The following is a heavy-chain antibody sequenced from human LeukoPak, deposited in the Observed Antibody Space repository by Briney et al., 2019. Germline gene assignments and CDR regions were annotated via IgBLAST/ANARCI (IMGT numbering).Heavy chain of an antibody. CDR1: GGSISSGDYY. CDR2: IYYSGST. CDR3: ARAPQLGGYYFDY. Sequence: SETLSLTCTVSGGSISSGDYYWSWIRQPPGKGLEWIGYIYYSGSTYYNPSLKSRVTISVDTSKNQFSLKLSSVTAADTAVYYCARAPQLGGYYFDYWGQGTLVTVSS. D-gene: IGHD1-1*01. V-gene: IGHV4-30-4*08. J-gene: IGHJ4*02.